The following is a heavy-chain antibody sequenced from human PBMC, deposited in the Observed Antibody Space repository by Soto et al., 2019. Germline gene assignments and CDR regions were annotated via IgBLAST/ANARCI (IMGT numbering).Heavy chain of an antibody. CDR3: ARGRQRVGWYVPGP. V-gene: IGHV4-34*01. Sequence: QVQLQQWGAGLLKPSETLSLTCAVYGGSFSGYYWSWIRQPAGKGLEWIGEINHSGSTNYNPSLKSRVTISVDTSKNLFSLKLSSVTAADTAVYYCARGRQRVGWYVPGPWGQGTLVTVSS. D-gene: IGHD6-19*01. J-gene: IGHJ5*02. CDR1: GGSFSGYY. CDR2: INHSGST.